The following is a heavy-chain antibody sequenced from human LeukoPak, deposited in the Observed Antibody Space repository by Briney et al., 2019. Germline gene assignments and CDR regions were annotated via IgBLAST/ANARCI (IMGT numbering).Heavy chain of an antibody. D-gene: IGHD4-4*01. Sequence: GGSLRLSCTASGFTFCDYAMSWFRQAPGKGLEWVGFIRSKAYGGTTEYAASVKGRFTISRDDSKSIAYLQMNSLKTEDTAVYYCTRDGSNYYYYYGMDVWGQGTTVTVSS. CDR1: GFTFCDYA. J-gene: IGHJ6*02. V-gene: IGHV3-49*03. CDR2: IRSKAYGGTT. CDR3: TRDGSNYYYYYGMDV.